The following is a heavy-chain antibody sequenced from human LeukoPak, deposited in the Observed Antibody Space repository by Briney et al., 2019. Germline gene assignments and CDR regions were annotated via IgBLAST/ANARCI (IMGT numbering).Heavy chain of an antibody. J-gene: IGHJ4*02. V-gene: IGHV1-24*01. Sequence: ASVKVSCKVSGYTLTELSMHWVRQAPGKGLEWMGGFDPEDGETIYAQKFQGRVTMTEDTPTDTAYMELSSLRSEDTAVYYCAAGRILRYFDYFDYWGQGTLVPSPQ. CDR2: FDPEDGET. D-gene: IGHD3-9*01. CDR1: GYTLTELS. CDR3: AAGRILRYFDYFDY.